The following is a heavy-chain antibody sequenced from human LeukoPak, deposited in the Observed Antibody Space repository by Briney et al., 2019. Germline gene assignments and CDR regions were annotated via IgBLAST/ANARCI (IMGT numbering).Heavy chain of an antibody. J-gene: IGHJ4*02. CDR1: GFTFSSYA. Sequence: QSGGSLRLSCAASGFTFSSYAMSWVRQAPGKGLEWVSAISGSGGSTYYADSVKGRFTISRDNSKNTLYLQMNSLRAEDTAVYYCATSLYDFWSGYYFDYWGQGTLVTVSS. D-gene: IGHD3-3*01. CDR3: ATSLYDFWSGYYFDY. CDR2: ISGSGGST. V-gene: IGHV3-23*01.